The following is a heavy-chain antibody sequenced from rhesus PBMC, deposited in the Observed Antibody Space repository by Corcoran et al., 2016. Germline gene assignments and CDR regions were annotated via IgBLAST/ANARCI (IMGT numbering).Heavy chain of an antibody. CDR2: ISSDGSKK. V-gene: IGHV3-54*02. CDR1: GFNFTSYG. J-gene: IGHJ4*01. Sequence: EVQLVESGGGLVQPGGSLRLSCAASGFNFTSYGLPGVRQAPGKGLDWVAVISSDGSKKSFADSVKDRFTISRDNSKNVLYLQMNNLTVDDTALYFCTRFDYWGRGVLVTVSS. CDR3: TRFDY.